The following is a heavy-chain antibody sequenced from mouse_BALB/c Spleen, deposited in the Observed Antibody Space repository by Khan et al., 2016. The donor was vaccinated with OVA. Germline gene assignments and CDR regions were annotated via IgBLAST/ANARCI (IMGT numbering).Heavy chain of an antibody. CDR2: INSDGTYT. CDR1: GFTFSSYG. Sequence: EVKLMESGGDLVKPGGSLKLSCAASGFTFSSYGMSWVRQIPDKRLEWVATINSDGTYTYYPDSVKGRFTISRNNAKNTLYLEMSSLKSEDTAMYYCASHLTGSFAYWGQGTLVTVAA. CDR3: ASHLTGSFAY. D-gene: IGHD4-1*01. V-gene: IGHV5-6*01. J-gene: IGHJ3*01.